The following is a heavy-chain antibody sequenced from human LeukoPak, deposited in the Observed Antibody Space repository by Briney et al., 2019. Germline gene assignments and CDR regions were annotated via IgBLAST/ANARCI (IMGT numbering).Heavy chain of an antibody. CDR2: IYYSGST. V-gene: IGHV4-59*01. CDR3: ARGYGDNAVDY. D-gene: IGHD4-17*01. CDR1: GGSISSYY. J-gene: IGHJ4*02. Sequence: SETLSLTCTVSGGSISSYYWSWIRQPPGKGLEWIGYIYYSGSTNYNPSLKSRVTISVDTSKNQFSLKLSSVTAADTAVYYCARGYGDNAVDYWGQGTLVTVSS.